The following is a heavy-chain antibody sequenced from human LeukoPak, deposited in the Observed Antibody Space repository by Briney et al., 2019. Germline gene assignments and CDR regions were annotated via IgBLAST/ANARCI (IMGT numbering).Heavy chain of an antibody. CDR3: ARDDCSGGSCYLYFDY. D-gene: IGHD2-15*01. J-gene: IGHJ4*02. CDR1: GYTFTSYG. V-gene: IGHV1-18*01. Sequence: ASVKVSCKASGYTFTSYGISWVRQAPGQGLEWMGWISAYNGNTNYAQKLQGRVTMTTDTSTSTAYMELRSLRSDDTAVYYCARDDCSGGSCYLYFDYWGQGTLVTVSS. CDR2: ISAYNGNT.